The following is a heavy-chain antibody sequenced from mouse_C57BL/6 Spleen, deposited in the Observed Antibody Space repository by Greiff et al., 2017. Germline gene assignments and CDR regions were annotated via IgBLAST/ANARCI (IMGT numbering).Heavy chain of an antibody. CDR2: INPSSGYT. V-gene: IGHV1-4*01. Sequence: VQRVESGAELARPGASVKMSCKASGYTFTSYTMHWVKQRPGQGLEWIGYINPSSGYTKYNQKFKDKATLTADKSSSTAYMQLSSLASEDSAVYYCARSMDYWGQGTSVTVSS. CDR1: GYTFTSYT. CDR3: ARSMDY. J-gene: IGHJ4*01.